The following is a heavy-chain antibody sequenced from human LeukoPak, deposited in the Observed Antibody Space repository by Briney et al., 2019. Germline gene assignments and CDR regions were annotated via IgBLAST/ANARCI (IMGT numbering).Heavy chain of an antibody. CDR1: GYTFTGYY. D-gene: IGHD3-10*01. Sequence: ASVKVSCKASGYTFTGYYMHWVRQAPGQRLEWMGWINPNSGGTNYAQKFQGRVTMTRDTSISTAYMELSRLRSDDTAVYYCARVAYYYGSGSDDGNNWFDPWGQGTLVTVSS. J-gene: IGHJ5*02. CDR3: ARVAYYYGSGSDDGNNWFDP. CDR2: INPNSGGT. V-gene: IGHV1-2*02.